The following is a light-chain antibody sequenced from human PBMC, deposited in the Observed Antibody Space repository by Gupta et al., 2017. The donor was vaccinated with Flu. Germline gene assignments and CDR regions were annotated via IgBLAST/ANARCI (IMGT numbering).Light chain of an antibody. V-gene: IGKV3-20*01. CDR1: QRVSSSY. CDR2: GAS. CDR3: QQYGGSPYS. Sequence: EIVLTQSPGTLSLSSGERATLSCRAGQRVSSSYLAWYQQKPGQAPRLLIYGASIRATGIPERFSGSGSGTDFTLTISRLEPEDFAVYYCQQYGGSPYSFGQGTKLEIK. J-gene: IGKJ2*03.